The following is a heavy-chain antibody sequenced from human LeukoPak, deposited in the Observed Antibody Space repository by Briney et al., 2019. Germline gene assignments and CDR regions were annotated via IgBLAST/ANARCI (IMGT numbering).Heavy chain of an antibody. D-gene: IGHD3-10*02. CDR1: GFTFSSYR. J-gene: IGHJ6*04. CDR2: ISSTSTTI. Sequence: GGSLRLSCAASGFTFSSYRMNWVRQAPGKGLEWVSYISSTSTTIYYADSVKGRFTISRDNAKNSLYLQMNSLRAEDTAVYYCAELGITMIGGVWGKGTTVTISS. CDR3: AELGITMIGGV. V-gene: IGHV3-48*04.